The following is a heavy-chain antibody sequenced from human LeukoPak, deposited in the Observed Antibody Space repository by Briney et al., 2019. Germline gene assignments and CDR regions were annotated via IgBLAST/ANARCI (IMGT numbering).Heavy chain of an antibody. Sequence: ASVKVSCKASGYTFTSYGISWVRQAPGQGLEWMGRISAYNGNTNYAQKLQGRVTMTTDTSTSTAYMELRSLRSDDTAVYYCARGGTYYDFWSGYYTADYYYYYYMDVWGKGTTVTVSS. CDR3: ARGGTYYDFWSGYYTADYYYYYYMDV. CDR1: GYTFTSYG. V-gene: IGHV1-18*01. J-gene: IGHJ6*03. D-gene: IGHD3-3*01. CDR2: ISAYNGNT.